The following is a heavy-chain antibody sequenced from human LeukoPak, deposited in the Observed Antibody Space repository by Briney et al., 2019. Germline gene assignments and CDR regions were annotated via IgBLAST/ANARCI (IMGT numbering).Heavy chain of an antibody. D-gene: IGHD3-22*01. CDR2: INPNSGGT. Sequence: GASVKVSCKAFGYTFTRYGVSWVRQAPGQGLEWMGWINPNSGGTNYAQKFQGRVTMTRDTSISTAYMELSRLRSDDTAVYYCARVSHYYDSSGYSYWGQGTLVTVSS. CDR1: GYTFTRYG. CDR3: ARVSHYYDSSGYSY. V-gene: IGHV1-2*02. J-gene: IGHJ4*02.